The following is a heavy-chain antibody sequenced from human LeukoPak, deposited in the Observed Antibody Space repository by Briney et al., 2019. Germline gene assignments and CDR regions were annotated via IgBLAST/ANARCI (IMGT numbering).Heavy chain of an antibody. V-gene: IGHV4-34*01. CDR2: INHSGST. Sequence: PSETLSLTCAVYGGSFSGYYWSWIRQPPGKGLEWIGEINHSGSTNYNPSLKSRVTISVDTSKNQFSLKLSSVTAADTAVYYCARTRSYGYSSWEYFDYWGQGTLVTVSS. J-gene: IGHJ4*02. D-gene: IGHD5-18*01. CDR3: ARTRSYGYSSWEYFDY. CDR1: GGSFSGYY.